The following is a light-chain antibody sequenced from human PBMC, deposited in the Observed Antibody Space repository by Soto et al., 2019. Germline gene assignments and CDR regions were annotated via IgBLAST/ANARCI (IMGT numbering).Light chain of an antibody. J-gene: IGKJ1*01. V-gene: IGKV1-5*03. CDR3: QQYNTFPLT. CDR1: QSINSW. Sequence: DIQMTQSPSTLSASVGDRVTITCRASQSINSWLAWYQQKPGTAPKLLVYKASTLQKGVPSRFSGSESGTEFTLTISSLQPDDFATYYCQQYNTFPLTVGQGTTVEIK. CDR2: KAS.